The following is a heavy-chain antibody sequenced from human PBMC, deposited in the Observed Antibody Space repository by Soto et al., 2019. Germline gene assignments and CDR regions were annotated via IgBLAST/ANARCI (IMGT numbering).Heavy chain of an antibody. V-gene: IGHV1-3*01. CDR1: GYTFTSYA. CDR2: INAGNGNT. CDR3: ATVRFLEWLPTLCY. Sequence: VASVKVSCKASGYTFTSYAMHWARQAPGQRLEWMGWINAGNGNTKYSQKFQGRVTITRDTSASTAYMELSSLRSEDTAVYYCATVRFLEWLPTLCYWGQGTLVTVSS. J-gene: IGHJ4*02. D-gene: IGHD3-3*01.